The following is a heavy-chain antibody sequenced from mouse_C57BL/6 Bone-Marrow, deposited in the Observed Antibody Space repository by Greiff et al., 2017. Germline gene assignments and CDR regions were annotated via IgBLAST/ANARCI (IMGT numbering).Heavy chain of an antibody. CDR2: ISSGGSYT. Sequence: EVHLVESGGDLVKPGGSLKLSCAASGFTFSSYGMSWVRQTPDKRLEWVATISSGGSYTYYPDSVKGRFTISRDNAKNTLYLQMSSLKSEDTAMYYCARRFYCDYWGQGTTLTVSS. CDR3: ARRFYCDY. CDR1: GFTFSSYG. J-gene: IGHJ2*01. V-gene: IGHV5-6*01.